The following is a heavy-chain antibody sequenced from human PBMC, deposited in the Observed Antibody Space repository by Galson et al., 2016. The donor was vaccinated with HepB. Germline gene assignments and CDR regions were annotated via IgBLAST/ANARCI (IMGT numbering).Heavy chain of an antibody. CDR3: AKDGGRYDYYYYMDV. D-gene: IGHD3-16*01. CDR2: ISGGGEGT. V-gene: IGHV3-23*01. J-gene: IGHJ6*03. CDR1: GFTFSSHA. Sequence: SLRLSCAASGFTFSSHAMTWVRQAPGRGLEWVSTISGGGEGTWYADSVRGRFTISRDNSKNTLYLQMNSLRVEDTAVYYCAKDGGRYDYYYYMDVWGKGTTVTVSS.